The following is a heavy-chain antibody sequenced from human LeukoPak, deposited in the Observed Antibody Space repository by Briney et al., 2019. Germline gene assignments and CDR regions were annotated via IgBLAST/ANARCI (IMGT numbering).Heavy chain of an antibody. CDR1: GFTFDDYA. Sequence: GGSLRLSCAASGFTFDDYAMHWVRQAPGKGLEWVSGISWNSGSIGYADSVKGRFTISRDNAKNSLYLQMNRLRAEDTALYYCAKDMGYYDSSGYSALFDYWGQGTLVTVSS. V-gene: IGHV3-9*01. D-gene: IGHD3-22*01. J-gene: IGHJ4*02. CDR3: AKDMGYYDSSGYSALFDY. CDR2: ISWNSGSI.